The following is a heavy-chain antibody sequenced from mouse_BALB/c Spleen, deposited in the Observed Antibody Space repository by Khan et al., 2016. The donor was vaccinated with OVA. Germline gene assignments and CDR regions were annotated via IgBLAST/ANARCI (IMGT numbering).Heavy chain of an antibody. CDR3: AKDRGYYAVDY. Sequence: QVQLKQSGPGLVAPSQSLSITCTVSGFSLTSYGVSWVCQPPGKGLEWLGVIWGDGNTNFHSALRSRLSISKDNSKSQVFLKLNSLQTDDTATYYCAKDRGYYAVDYWGQGTSVTVSS. CDR2: IWGDGNT. CDR1: GFSLTSYG. V-gene: IGHV2-3*01. J-gene: IGHJ4*01.